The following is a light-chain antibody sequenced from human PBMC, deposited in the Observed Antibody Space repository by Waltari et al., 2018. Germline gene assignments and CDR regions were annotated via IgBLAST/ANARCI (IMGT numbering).Light chain of an antibody. V-gene: IGLV2-14*03. CDR2: DVT. Sequence: QSALTQPAPVSGTSGQSITIPCTGTSRDVGRYDSVSWYQQHPGRAPKLLIHDVTDRASGVADRFSGSKSGNTASLTISGLQTEDEADYYCTSYTSSTTTPYVFGTGTQVTV. CDR3: TSYTSSTTTPYV. J-gene: IGLJ1*01. CDR1: SRDVGRYDS.